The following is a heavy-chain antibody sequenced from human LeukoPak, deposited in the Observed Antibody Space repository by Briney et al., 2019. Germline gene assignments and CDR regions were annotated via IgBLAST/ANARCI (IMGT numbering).Heavy chain of an antibody. CDR3: AKTIVGVTNWFDP. V-gene: IGHV3-53*01. CDR2: IYSGGNT. D-gene: IGHD1-26*01. J-gene: IGHJ5*02. CDR1: GFTVSNNY. Sequence: GGSLRLSCAASGFTVSNNYISWVRQAPGKGLEWVSVIYSGGNTYYPDSVKGRFTISSDNSKNTLYLQMNSLRAEDTAVYYRAKTIVGVTNWFDPWGQGTLVTVSS.